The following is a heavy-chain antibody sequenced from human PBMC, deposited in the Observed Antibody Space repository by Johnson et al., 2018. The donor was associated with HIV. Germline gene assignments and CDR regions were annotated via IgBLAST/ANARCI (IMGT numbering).Heavy chain of an antibody. CDR1: GFTVSSNY. Sequence: QVQLVESGGGLIQPGGSLRLSCAASGFTVSSNYMSWIRQAPGKGLEWVSYISSSGSTIYYADSVKGRFTISRDNAKNSLYLQMNSLRAEDTALYYCARGPPVTTTHNAFDIWGQGTMVTVSS. CDR2: ISSSGSTI. D-gene: IGHD4-17*01. CDR3: ARGPPVTTTHNAFDI. V-gene: IGHV3-11*01. J-gene: IGHJ3*02.